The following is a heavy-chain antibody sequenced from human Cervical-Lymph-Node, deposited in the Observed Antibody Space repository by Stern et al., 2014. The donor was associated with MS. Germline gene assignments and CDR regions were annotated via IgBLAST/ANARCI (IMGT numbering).Heavy chain of an antibody. Sequence: QLVESGPEVKKPGTSVKVSCKASGFTFTSSAVQWVRQARGQRLEWIGWILVGRGNTNYAQKFQERVTITRDMSTSTAYMELSSLRSEDTAVYYCAAAGYCSGGSCYELWYFDLWGRGTLVTVSS. V-gene: IGHV1-58*01. D-gene: IGHD2-15*01. J-gene: IGHJ2*01. CDR3: AAAGYCSGGSCYELWYFDL. CDR2: ILVGRGNT. CDR1: GFTFTSSA.